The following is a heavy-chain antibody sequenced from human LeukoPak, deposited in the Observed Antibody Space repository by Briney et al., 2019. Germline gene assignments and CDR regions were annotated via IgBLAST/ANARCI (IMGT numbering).Heavy chain of an antibody. V-gene: IGHV3-7*01. J-gene: IGHJ4*02. CDR3: ARAEPYYDYVWGSYRSPYFDY. CDR1: GFTFSHYW. D-gene: IGHD3-16*02. Sequence: GGSLRLSCAASGFTFSHYWMTWIRQAPGKGLEWVANIKQDGSEKYYVDSVKGRFTISRDNAKNSLYLQMNSLRAEDTAVYYCARAEPYYDYVWGSYRSPYFDYWGQGTLVTVSS. CDR2: IKQDGSEK.